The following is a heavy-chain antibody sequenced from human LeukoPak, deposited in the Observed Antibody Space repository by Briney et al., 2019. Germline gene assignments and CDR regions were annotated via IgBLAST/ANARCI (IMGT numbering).Heavy chain of an antibody. V-gene: IGHV3-53*01. CDR1: GFTVSSNY. CDR2: IYSGGST. CDR3: ARAGYSSGWALDY. Sequence: HAGGSLRLSCAASGFTVSSNYMSWVRQAPGKGLEWVSVIYSGGSTYYADSVKGRFTISRDNSKNTLYLQMNSLRAEDTAVCYCARAGYSSGWALDYWGQGTLVTVSS. D-gene: IGHD6-19*01. J-gene: IGHJ4*02.